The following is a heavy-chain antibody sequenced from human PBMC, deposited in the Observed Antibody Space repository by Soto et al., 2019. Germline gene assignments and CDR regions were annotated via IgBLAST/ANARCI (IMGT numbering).Heavy chain of an antibody. CDR1: GFTFSNAW. CDR2: IKSKTDGGTT. V-gene: IGHV3-15*07. J-gene: IGHJ4*02. Sequence: EVQLVESGGGLVKPGGSLRLSCAASGFTFSNAWMNWVRQAPGKGLEWVGRIKSKTDGGTTDYAAPVKGRFTISRDDSKNTLYLKINSLKSEDTAVYYCTTYYYDSAAFGYRGQGTLVTVSS. CDR3: TTYYYDSAAFGY. D-gene: IGHD3-22*01.